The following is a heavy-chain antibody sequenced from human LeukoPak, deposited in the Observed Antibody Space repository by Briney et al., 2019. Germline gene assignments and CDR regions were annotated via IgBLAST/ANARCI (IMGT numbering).Heavy chain of an antibody. V-gene: IGHV3-30*04. CDR3: ARESDRGSSSWYYFDY. CDR2: ISYDGSNK. CDR1: GFTFSSYA. Sequence: GGSLRLSCAASGFTFSSYAMHWVRQAPGPGMDREAVISYDGSNKYYADSVKGRFTISRDNSENTLYLQMNSLRAEDTAVYYCARESDRGSSSWYYFDYWGQGTLVTVSS. D-gene: IGHD6-13*01. J-gene: IGHJ4*02.